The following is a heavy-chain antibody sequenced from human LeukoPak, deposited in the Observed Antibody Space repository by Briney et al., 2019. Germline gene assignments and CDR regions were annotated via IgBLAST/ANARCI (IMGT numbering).Heavy chain of an antibody. CDR2: IYYSGST. V-gene: IGHV4-59*01. CDR1: GGSISSYY. CDR3: ARSHPPDYSSSRFRSFDI. J-gene: IGHJ3*02. D-gene: IGHD6-13*01. Sequence: SETLSLTYLLSGGSISSYYWSWIRQPPGKGLECIGYIYYSGSTNYNPSLKSRVTISLDTSKNQFSLKLSAVTAADTAVYYCARSHPPDYSSSRFRSFDIWGLGTMVTVSS.